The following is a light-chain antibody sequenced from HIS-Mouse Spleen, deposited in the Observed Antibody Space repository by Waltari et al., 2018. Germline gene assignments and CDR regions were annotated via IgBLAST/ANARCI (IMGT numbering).Light chain of an antibody. V-gene: IGKV3-11*01. CDR3: QQRSNWPRT. Sequence: ELVLTQSPATLSSSPGERATLPCRASQSVSNYLAWYQQKPGQAPRLLIYDASNRATGIPARFSGSGSGTDFTLTISSLEPEDFAVYYCQQRSNWPRTFGQGTKVEIK. CDR1: QSVSNY. J-gene: IGKJ1*01. CDR2: DAS.